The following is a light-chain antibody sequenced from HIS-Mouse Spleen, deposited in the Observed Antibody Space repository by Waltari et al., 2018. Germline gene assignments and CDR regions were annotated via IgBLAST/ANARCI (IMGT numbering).Light chain of an antibody. J-gene: IGKJ5*01. CDR1: QGISSY. Sequence: AIRMTQSPSSFSASTGDRVTSTCRASQGISSYLAWYQQKPGKAPKRLIYAASTLQSGVPSRFSGSGSGTDFTLTISCLQSEDFATYYCQQYYSYLPITFGQGTRLEIK. V-gene: IGKV1-8*01. CDR2: AAS. CDR3: QQYYSYLPIT.